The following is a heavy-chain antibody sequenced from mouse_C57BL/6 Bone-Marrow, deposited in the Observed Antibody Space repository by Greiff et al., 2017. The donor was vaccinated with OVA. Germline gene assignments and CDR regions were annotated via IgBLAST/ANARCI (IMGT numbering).Heavy chain of an antibody. Sequence: EVQLVESGGGLVQPGGSLKLSCAASGFTFSDYGMAWVRQAPRKGPEWVAFISNLAYSIYYADTVTGRFTISRENAKNTLYLEMISLRSDDTAMYYCARRYYGSSSYAMDYWGQGTSVTVSS. J-gene: IGHJ4*01. CDR2: ISNLAYSI. D-gene: IGHD1-1*01. CDR3: ARRYYGSSSYAMDY. V-gene: IGHV5-15*01. CDR1: GFTFSDYG.